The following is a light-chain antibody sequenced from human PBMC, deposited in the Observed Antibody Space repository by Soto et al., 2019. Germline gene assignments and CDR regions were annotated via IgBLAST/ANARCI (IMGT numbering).Light chain of an antibody. Sequence: QSVLTQPASVSGSPGQSITISCTGTRSDIGSYNSIAWYQQHPGKAPRVMIFGFTKRPSGVFNRFSGSKSGNPASLTISGLPAEDEADYYCSSFTTGNTAYVFGTGTKVTV. CDR3: SSFTTGNTAYV. V-gene: IGLV2-14*02. CDR2: GFT. J-gene: IGLJ1*01. CDR1: RSDIGSYNS.